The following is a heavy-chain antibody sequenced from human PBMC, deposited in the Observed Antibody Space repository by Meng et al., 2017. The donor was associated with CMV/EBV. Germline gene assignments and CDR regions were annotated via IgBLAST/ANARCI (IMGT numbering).Heavy chain of an antibody. D-gene: IGHD2-2*01. J-gene: IGHJ4*02. CDR1: GYTFTSYD. CDR2: MNPNSGNT. V-gene: IGHV1-8*01. CDR3: ASELFCSSTSCW. Sequence: ASVKVSCKASGYTFTSYDINWVRQATGQGLEWLGWMNPNSGNTGYAQKFQGRVTMTRNTSISTAYMELSSLRSEDTAVYYCASELFCSSTSCWWGQGTLVTVSS.